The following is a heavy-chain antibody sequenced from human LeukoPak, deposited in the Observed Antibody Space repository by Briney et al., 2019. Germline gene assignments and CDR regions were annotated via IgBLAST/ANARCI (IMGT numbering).Heavy chain of an antibody. J-gene: IGHJ3*02. V-gene: IGHV4-59*12. CDR1: GGSISSYY. Sequence: TSETLSLTCTVSGGSISSYYWSWIRQPPGKGLEWIGYIYYSGSTNYNPSLKSRVTISVDTSKNQFSLKLSSVTAADTAVYYCARILPILQYQLPFPEAFDIWGQGTMVTVSS. D-gene: IGHD2-2*01. CDR3: ARILPILQYQLPFPEAFDI. CDR2: IYYSGST.